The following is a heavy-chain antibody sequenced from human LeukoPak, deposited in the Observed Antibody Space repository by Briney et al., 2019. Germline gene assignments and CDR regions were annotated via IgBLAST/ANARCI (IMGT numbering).Heavy chain of an antibody. CDR1: GGSISSGGYY. CDR2: IYYSGST. J-gene: IGHJ4*02. V-gene: IGHV4-31*03. Sequence: NPSETLSLTCTVSGGSISSGGYYCSWIRQHPGKGLEWIGYIYYSGSTYYNPSLKSRVTISVDTSKNQFSLKLSSVAAADTAVYYCARDSMGSGSYNDYWGQGTLVIVSS. CDR3: ARDSMGSGSYNDY. D-gene: IGHD1-26*01.